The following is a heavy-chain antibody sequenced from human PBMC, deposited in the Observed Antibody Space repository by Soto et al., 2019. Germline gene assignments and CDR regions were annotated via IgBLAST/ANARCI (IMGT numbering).Heavy chain of an antibody. V-gene: IGHV3-21*01. D-gene: IGHD1-26*01. CDR1: GFTFGTYS. Sequence: GGSLRLSCAGSGFTFGTYSMNWVRQAPGKGLEWVSSISSSSSYIYYADSVKGRFTISRDNAKNSLYLQMNSLRAEDTAVYYCARGRANTDAFDIWGQGTMVTVSS. J-gene: IGHJ3*02. CDR2: ISSSSSYI. CDR3: ARGRANTDAFDI.